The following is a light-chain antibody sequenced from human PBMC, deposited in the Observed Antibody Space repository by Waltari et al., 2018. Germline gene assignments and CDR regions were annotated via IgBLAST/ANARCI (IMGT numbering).Light chain of an antibody. V-gene: IGLV2-11*01. J-gene: IGLJ3*02. CDR1: SSDVGGYKY. CDR3: CSYAGSRWV. CDR2: DVR. Sequence: QSALPQPRSVSGSPGQSVTISCTGTSSDVGGYKYVSWYQQHPGKAPKLMIFDVRKRPSGVPDRFSGSKSGSTASLTISGLQAEDEADYYCCSYAGSRWVFGGGTKLTVL.